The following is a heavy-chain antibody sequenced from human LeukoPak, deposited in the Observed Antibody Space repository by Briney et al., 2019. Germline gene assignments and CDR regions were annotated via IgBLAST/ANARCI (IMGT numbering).Heavy chain of an antibody. V-gene: IGHV4-39*02. D-gene: IGHD5-12*01. CDR3: ARDGYHNWFDP. J-gene: IGHJ5*02. CDR2: IYYSGSA. CDR1: GGSISSSSYY. Sequence: SETLSLTCTVSGGSISSSSYYWGWIRQPPGKGLEWIGSIYYSGSAYYNPSLKSRVTISVDTSKNQFSLKLSSVTAADTAVYYCARDGYHNWFDPWGQGTLVTVSS.